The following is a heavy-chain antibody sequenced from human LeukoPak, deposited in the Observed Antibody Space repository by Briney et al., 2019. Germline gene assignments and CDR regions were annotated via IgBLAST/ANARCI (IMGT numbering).Heavy chain of an antibody. CDR2: ISGSGSRT. J-gene: IGHJ6*03. V-gene: IGHV3-23*01. D-gene: IGHD3-3*02. CDR3: ATDSIFGVVIDYYYYMDV. Sequence: GGSPRLSCAASGLTFRNYLVTWVRQAPGKGLEWVSGISGSGSRTYYADSVKGRFTISRDNSKNTLYLQMNSVRAEDTAVYYCATDSIFGVVIDYYYYMDVWGKGTTVIVSS. CDR1: GLTFRNYL.